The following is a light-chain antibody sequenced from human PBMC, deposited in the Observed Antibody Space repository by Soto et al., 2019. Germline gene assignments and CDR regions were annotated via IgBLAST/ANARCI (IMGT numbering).Light chain of an antibody. V-gene: IGKV1-9*01. CDR3: QHFRSFPIT. CDR2: TAS. Sequence: DIQLTQSPSFLSASLGDRVTITCRASQGISSYLAWYQQKPGKAPNLLISTASTLQSGVPSRFSGSGSGTEFTLTISSLQPEDFATYYCQHFRSFPITFGQGTRLEIK. J-gene: IGKJ5*01. CDR1: QGISSY.